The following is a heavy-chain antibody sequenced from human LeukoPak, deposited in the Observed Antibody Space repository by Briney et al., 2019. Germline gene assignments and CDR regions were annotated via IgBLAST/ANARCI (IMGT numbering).Heavy chain of an antibody. CDR1: GFTFDDYG. CDR2: INWNGGST. Sequence: GGSLRLSCAASGFTFDDYGMSWVRQAPGKGLEWVSGINWNGGSTGYADSVKGRFTISRDNAKNSLYLQMNSPRAEDTALYYCARDAASLSPRWPPYYFDYWGQGTLVTVSS. CDR3: ARDAASLSPRWPPYYFDY. V-gene: IGHV3-20*04. D-gene: IGHD6-13*01. J-gene: IGHJ4*02.